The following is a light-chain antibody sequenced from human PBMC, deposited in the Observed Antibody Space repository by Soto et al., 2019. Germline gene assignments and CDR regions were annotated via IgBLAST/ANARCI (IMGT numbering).Light chain of an antibody. Sequence: DIQMTQSPSTLSGSVGDRVTITCRASQTISSWLAWYQQKPGKAPKLLIYKASTLKSGVPSTFSGSGSETEFTLTISNLHLEDFATYYCQQYNTDSPWTFGQGTKVDIK. CDR3: QQYNTDSPWT. CDR1: QTISSW. V-gene: IGKV1-5*03. J-gene: IGKJ1*01. CDR2: KAS.